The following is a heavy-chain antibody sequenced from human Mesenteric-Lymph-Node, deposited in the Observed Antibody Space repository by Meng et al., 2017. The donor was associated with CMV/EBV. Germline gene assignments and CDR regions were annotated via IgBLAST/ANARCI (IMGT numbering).Heavy chain of an antibody. CDR3: ARGPLRGSRTSCADT. CDR1: GGSFSNYF. CDR2: ITHSGST. V-gene: IGHV4-34*01. Sequence: GSLRLSCAVYGGSFSNYFWSWFRQPPGKGLEWVGEITHSGSTNFNPSLKSRVTISVETSKNQFSLNLRSVTAADTAVYYCARGPLRGSRTSCADTWGQGTLVTVSS. D-gene: IGHD2-2*01. J-gene: IGHJ5*02.